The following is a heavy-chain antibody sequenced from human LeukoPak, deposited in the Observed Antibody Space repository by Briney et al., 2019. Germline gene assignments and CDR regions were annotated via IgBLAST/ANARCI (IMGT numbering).Heavy chain of an antibody. V-gene: IGHV4-30-4*08. J-gene: IGHJ4*02. CDR1: GGSISSGDYY. D-gene: IGHD6-19*01. Sequence: SQTLSLTCTVSGGSISSGDYYWRWIRQPPGKGLEWIGYIYYSGSTYYNPSLKSRVTISVDTSKNQFSLKLSSVTAADTAVYYCARERYSSGWYNHYFDYWGQGTLVTVSS. CDR3: ARERYSSGWYNHYFDY. CDR2: IYYSGST.